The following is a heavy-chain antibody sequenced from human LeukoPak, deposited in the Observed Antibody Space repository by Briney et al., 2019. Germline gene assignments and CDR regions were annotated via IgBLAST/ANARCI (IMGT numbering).Heavy chain of an antibody. D-gene: IGHD4-17*01. V-gene: IGHV3-11*04. CDR2: ISSSGSTI. Sequence: GGSLRLSCAASGFTFSDYYMSWIRQAPGKGLEWVSYISSSGSTIYYADSVKGRFTISRDNAKNSLYLQMNSLRAEDTAVYYCARGPSYGDFPYYYYYMDVWGKGTTVTVSS. CDR1: GFTFSDYY. CDR3: ARGPSYGDFPYYYYYMDV. J-gene: IGHJ6*03.